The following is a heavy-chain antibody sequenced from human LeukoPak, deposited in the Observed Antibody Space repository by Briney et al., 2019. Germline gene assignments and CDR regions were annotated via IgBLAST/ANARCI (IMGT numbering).Heavy chain of an antibody. CDR1: GSTFKNYW. V-gene: IGHV3-7*03. Sequence: GGSLRLSCAASGSTFKNYWMNWVRQAPGKGLEGVANIKHDGSEKYYVDSVKGRFTISRDNAKNSLYLQMNSLRAEDTAVYYCARGTTVTYVFDYWGQGTLVTVSS. CDR2: IKHDGSEK. J-gene: IGHJ4*02. D-gene: IGHD4-17*01. CDR3: ARGTTVTYVFDY.